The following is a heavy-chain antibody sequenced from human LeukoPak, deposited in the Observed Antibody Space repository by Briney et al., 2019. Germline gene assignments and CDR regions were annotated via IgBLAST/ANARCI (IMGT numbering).Heavy chain of an antibody. D-gene: IGHD3-10*01. CDR1: GYTLTELS. V-gene: IGHV1-24*01. J-gene: IGHJ3*02. CDR2: FDPEDGET. Sequence: ASVKVSCKVSGYTLTELSMHWVRQAPGKGLEWMGGFDPEDGETIYAQKFQGRVTMTEDTSTDTAYMELSSLRSEDTAVYYCARDPYGFDAFDIWGQGTMVTVSS. CDR3: ARDPYGFDAFDI.